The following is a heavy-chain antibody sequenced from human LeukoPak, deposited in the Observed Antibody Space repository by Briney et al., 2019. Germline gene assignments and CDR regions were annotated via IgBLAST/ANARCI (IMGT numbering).Heavy chain of an antibody. CDR3: AKDKNWAAVRTIDS. CDR2: IKSKTDGGTT. CDR1: GFTLSNAW. D-gene: IGHD6-13*01. V-gene: IGHV3-15*01. Sequence: GGSLRLSCAASGFTLSNAWMSWVRQAPGKGLEWVGRIKSKTDGGTTDYVAPVKGRFTISRDDSKNTLYLQMNSLKTEDTAVYYCAKDKNWAAVRTIDSWGQGTLVTVSS. J-gene: IGHJ4*02.